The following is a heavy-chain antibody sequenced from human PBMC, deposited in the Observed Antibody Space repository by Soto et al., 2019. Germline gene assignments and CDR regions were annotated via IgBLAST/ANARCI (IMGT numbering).Heavy chain of an antibody. CDR1: GFTFSSYA. CDR2: ISGSGGST. V-gene: IGHV3-23*01. J-gene: IGHJ4*02. CDR3: ANPMNKGAYIAAAGRFDY. Sequence: GGSLRLSCAASGFTFSSYAMSWVRQAPGKGLEWVSAISGSGGSTYYADSVKGRFTISRDNSKNTLYLQMNSLRAEDTAVYYCANPMNKGAYIAAAGRFDYWGQGTLVTVSS. D-gene: IGHD6-13*01.